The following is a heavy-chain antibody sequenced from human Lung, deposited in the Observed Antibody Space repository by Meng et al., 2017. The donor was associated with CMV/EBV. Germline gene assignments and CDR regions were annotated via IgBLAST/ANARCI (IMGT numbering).Heavy chain of an antibody. CDR2: IYYTGST. CDR3: AATALVRGVRGTYFQH. CDR1: GGSISNYY. V-gene: IGHV4-59*01. J-gene: IGHJ1*01. Sequence: SXTXSLXXTVSGGSISNYYWSWIRQPPGKGLEWIGYIYYTGSTNSNSSLKSRVTISIDTSKNQFSLKLISVTAADTAMYYCAATALVRGVRGTYFQHWGQGTLVTVSS. D-gene: IGHD3-10*01.